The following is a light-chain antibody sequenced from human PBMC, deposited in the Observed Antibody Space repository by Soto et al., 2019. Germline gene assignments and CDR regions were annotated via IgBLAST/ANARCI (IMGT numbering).Light chain of an antibody. J-gene: IGKJ1*01. CDR2: GAS. CDR1: QSVSSN. V-gene: IGKV3-15*01. Sequence: EIVMTQSPATLSVSPGERATLSCRASQSVSSNLAWYQQKPGQAPRLLIYGASTRATGIPARFSGSGSGTEFTLTISSLQSEDFAVYYCQQYNNWPRMFGQGTKV. CDR3: QQYNNWPRM.